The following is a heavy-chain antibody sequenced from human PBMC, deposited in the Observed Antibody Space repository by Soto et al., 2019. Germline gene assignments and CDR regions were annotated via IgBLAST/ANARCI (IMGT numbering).Heavy chain of an antibody. J-gene: IGHJ5*02. CDR2: ISCIRVSI. V-gene: IGHV3-21*01. D-gene: IGHD2-2*01. CDR1: GFTFKGYS. CDR3: AAHSSSCYSLDP. Sequence: EVLLVESGGGLVKPGGSLRLSCAASGFTFKGYSMIWVRQAPGKGLEWVSCISCIRVSIHYADSVKGRFTISRDNAKNSLLLQRSLMSAEDTAFYYGAAHSSSCYSLDPWGQGALVTVSS.